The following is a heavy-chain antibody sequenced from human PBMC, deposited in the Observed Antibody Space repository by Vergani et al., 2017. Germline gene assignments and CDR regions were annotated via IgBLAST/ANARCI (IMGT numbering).Heavy chain of an antibody. V-gene: IGHV3-48*03. D-gene: IGHD1-26*01. Sequence: EVQLVESGGGLVQPGGSLRLSCAASGFTFSSYEMNWVRQAPGKGLEWVSSISSSSSYIYYADSVKGRFTISRDNAKNSLYLQMNSLRAEDTAVYYCAREIWYSGSYYEASDAFDIWGQGTMVTVSS. J-gene: IGHJ3*02. CDR1: GFTFSSYE. CDR2: ISSSSSYI. CDR3: AREIWYSGSYYEASDAFDI.